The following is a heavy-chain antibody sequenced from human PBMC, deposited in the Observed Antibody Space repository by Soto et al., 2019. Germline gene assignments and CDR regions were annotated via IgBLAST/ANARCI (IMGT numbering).Heavy chain of an antibody. D-gene: IGHD4-17*01. J-gene: IGHJ4*02. CDR1: GGSISSYY. V-gene: IGHV4-59*01. Sequence: SETLSLTCTVSGGSISSYYWSWIRQPPGKGLEWIGYVYYRGSPNYNPSLKSRVTISVDTSKNQFYLKLSSVTAADTAVYYCARDDPGGDYAPVIWGQGTLVTVSS. CDR2: VYYRGSP. CDR3: ARDDPGGDYAPVI.